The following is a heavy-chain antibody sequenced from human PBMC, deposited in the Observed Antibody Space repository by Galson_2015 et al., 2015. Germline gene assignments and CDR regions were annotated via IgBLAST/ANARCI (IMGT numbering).Heavy chain of an antibody. CDR1: GFSLRTSGGG. D-gene: IGHD5/OR15-5a*01. V-gene: IGHV2-5*02. Sequence: PALVNPTPPLTLPCTFSGFSLRTSGGGVGWIRQPPGKALEWLALIYWDDDKRYSPSLKRRLTITKDTSKNQVVLTMTNMDPVDTATYYCAHSNVDIVFTIPGDFASGAQGTLVTVSS. CDR3: AHSNVDIVFTIPGDFAS. J-gene: IGHJ4*02. CDR2: IYWDDDK.